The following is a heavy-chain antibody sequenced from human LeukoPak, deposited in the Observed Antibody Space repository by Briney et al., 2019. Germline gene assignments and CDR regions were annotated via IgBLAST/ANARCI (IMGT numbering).Heavy chain of an antibody. Sequence: SETLSLTCAVYGGSFSGYYWSWIRQPPGKGLEWIGEINHSGSTNYNPSLKSRVTISVDTSKNQFSLKLSFVTAADTAVYYCARGVAVAGLYYCYGMDVWGQGTTVTVSS. V-gene: IGHV4-34*01. CDR2: INHSGST. CDR1: GGSFSGYY. J-gene: IGHJ6*02. D-gene: IGHD6-19*01. CDR3: ARGVAVAGLYYCYGMDV.